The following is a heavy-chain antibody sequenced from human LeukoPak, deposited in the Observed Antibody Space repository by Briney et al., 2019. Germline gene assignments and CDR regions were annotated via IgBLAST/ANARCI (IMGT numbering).Heavy chain of an antibody. CDR2: IYYRGST. CDR3: ARWVVPGTLDY. CDR1: GGSIISGGYY. J-gene: IGHJ4*02. Sequence: PSETLSLTCTVSGGSIISGGYYWSWIRQHPGKGLEWIGYIYYRGSTYYNPSLKSRVTISVDTSKNQISLNLTSVTAADTAVYYCARWVVPGTLDYWGQGTLVTVSS. D-gene: IGHD3-10*01. V-gene: IGHV4-31*03.